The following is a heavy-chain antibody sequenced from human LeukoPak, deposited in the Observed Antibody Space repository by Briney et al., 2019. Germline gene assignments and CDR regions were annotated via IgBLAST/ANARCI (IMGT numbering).Heavy chain of an antibody. Sequence: GGSLRLSCAASGFTFSDYYMSWIRQAPGKWLEWVSYISSSGSTIYYADSVKGRFTISRDNAKNSLYLQMNSLRAEDTAVYYCARAYQGYCSGGSCYSPRNSGFTAPGVPDYWGQGTLVTVSS. J-gene: IGHJ4*02. V-gene: IGHV3-11*04. CDR1: GFTFSDYY. D-gene: IGHD2-15*01. CDR2: ISSSGSTI. CDR3: ARAYQGYCSGGSCYSPRNSGFTAPGVPDY.